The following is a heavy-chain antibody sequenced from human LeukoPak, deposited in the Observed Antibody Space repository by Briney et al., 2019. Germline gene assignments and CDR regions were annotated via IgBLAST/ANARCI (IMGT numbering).Heavy chain of an antibody. CDR3: AIDGRTYYYGSGSYFGWFDP. Sequence: GGSLRLSCAASGFTFSSYAMSWVRQAPGKGLEWVSSISGSGDITYSADSAKGRFTISRDNSKNTVYLQMNSLRVEDTAVYYCAIDGRTYYYGSGSYFGWFDPWGQGTLVTVSS. V-gene: IGHV3-23*01. D-gene: IGHD3-10*01. J-gene: IGHJ5*02. CDR2: ISGSGDIT. CDR1: GFTFSSYA.